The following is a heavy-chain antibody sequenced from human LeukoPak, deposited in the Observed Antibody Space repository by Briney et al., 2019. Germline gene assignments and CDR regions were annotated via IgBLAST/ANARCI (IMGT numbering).Heavy chain of an antibody. CDR1: GFTFSSYA. CDR3: ARVGGYYGSGSYFDHYGMDV. Sequence: GGSLRLSCAASGFTFSSYAMSWVRQAPGKGLEWVSAISGSGGSTYYADSVKGRFTISRDNSKNTLYLQMNSLRAEDTAVYYCARVGGYYGSGSYFDHYGMDVWGQGTTVTVSS. D-gene: IGHD3-10*01. CDR2: ISGSGGST. J-gene: IGHJ6*02. V-gene: IGHV3-23*01.